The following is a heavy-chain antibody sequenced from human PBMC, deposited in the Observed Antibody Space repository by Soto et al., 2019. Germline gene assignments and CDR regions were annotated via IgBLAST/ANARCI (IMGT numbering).Heavy chain of an antibody. D-gene: IGHD4-4*01. Sequence: QVQLVESGGGVVQPGRSLRLSCAASGFTFSSYAMHWVRQAPGKGLEWVAVISYDGSNKYYADSVKGRFTISRDNSNNTLYLQMNSLRAEDTAVYYCASSNSHYYGMDVWGQGTTVTVSS. CDR1: GFTFSSYA. J-gene: IGHJ6*02. CDR2: ISYDGSNK. CDR3: ASSNSHYYGMDV. V-gene: IGHV3-30-3*01.